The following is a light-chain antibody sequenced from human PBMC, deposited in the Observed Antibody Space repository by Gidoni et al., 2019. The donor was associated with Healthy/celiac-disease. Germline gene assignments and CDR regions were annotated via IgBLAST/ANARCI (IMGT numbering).Light chain of an antibody. CDR1: QSVSSY. J-gene: IGKJ4*01. CDR2: DAS. V-gene: IGKV3-11*01. Sequence: EIVLTQSPATLSLSPGERATLSCRASQSVSSYLAWYQQKPGQAPRRLIYDASNRSTGIPARFSGSGSGTDVTLTISSLETEDFAVYYCQQRSNWPPLTFGGGTKVEIK. CDR3: QQRSNWPPLT.